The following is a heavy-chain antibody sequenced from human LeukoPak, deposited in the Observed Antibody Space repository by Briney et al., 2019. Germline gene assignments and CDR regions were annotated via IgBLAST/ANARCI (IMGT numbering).Heavy chain of an antibody. CDR2: ISSSGSTI. Sequence: GGSLRLSCAASGFTFSDYYMSWIRQAPGKGLEWVSYISSSGSTIYYADSVKGRFTISRDNAKNSLYLQMNGLRAKDTAVYYCAREHDYGDFDYWGQGTLVTVSS. D-gene: IGHD4-17*01. CDR1: GFTFSDYY. V-gene: IGHV3-11*01. CDR3: AREHDYGDFDY. J-gene: IGHJ4*02.